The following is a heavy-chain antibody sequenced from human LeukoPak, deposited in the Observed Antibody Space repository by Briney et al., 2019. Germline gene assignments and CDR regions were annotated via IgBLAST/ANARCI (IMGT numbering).Heavy chain of an antibody. CDR1: GGTFSSYA. D-gene: IGHD6-13*01. CDR3: ARDRWDSSSWYGNFDY. CDR2: IIPIFGTA. V-gene: IGHV1-69*05. J-gene: IGHJ4*02. Sequence: SVKVSCKASGGTFSSYAISWVRQAPGQGLEWMGRIIPIFGTANYAKKFQGRVTITTDESTSTAYMALSSLRSEDTAVYYCARDRWDSSSWYGNFDYWGQGTLVTVSS.